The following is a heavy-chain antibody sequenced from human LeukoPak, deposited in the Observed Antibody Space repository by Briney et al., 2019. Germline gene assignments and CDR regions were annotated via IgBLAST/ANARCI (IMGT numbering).Heavy chain of an antibody. CDR1: GFYFGGHA. Sequence: GGSLRLSCVASGFYFGGHAMHWLRQAPGKGLEWVAYITYGSDTIFYAHSVKGRFTVSRDNAKNSLYLQMDSLRAEDTAVYYCAGRFDYWGKGTLVTVSS. CDR3: AGRFDY. CDR2: ITYGSDTI. V-gene: IGHV3-48*04. J-gene: IGHJ4*02.